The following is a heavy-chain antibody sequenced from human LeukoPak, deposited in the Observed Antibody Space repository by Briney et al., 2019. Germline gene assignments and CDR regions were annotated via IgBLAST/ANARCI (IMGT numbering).Heavy chain of an antibody. Sequence: SETLSLTCTVSGGSISSYYWSWIRQPPGKGLEWIGYIYYSGSTSYNPSLKSRVTISVDTSKNQFSLKLSSVIAADTAVYYCARGCLGCYYDSSGYEPRMDVWGQGTTVTVSS. D-gene: IGHD3-22*01. CDR3: ARGCLGCYYDSSGYEPRMDV. CDR1: GGSISSYY. J-gene: IGHJ6*02. CDR2: IYYSGST. V-gene: IGHV4-59*01.